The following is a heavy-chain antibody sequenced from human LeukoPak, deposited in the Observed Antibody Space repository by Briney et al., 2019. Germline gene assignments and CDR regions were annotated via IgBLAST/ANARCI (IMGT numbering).Heavy chain of an antibody. Sequence: SGGSLRLSCAASGFTFSDYIMNWVRQAPGKGLEWVASISRNSTYIHYADSVKGRFTISRDNARNSLFLQMNSLRAEDTAIYYCARDEGYYFDSWGQGTQVTVSS. J-gene: IGHJ4*02. V-gene: IGHV3-21*01. CDR2: ISRNSTYI. CDR3: ARDEGYYFDS. CDR1: GFTFSDYI.